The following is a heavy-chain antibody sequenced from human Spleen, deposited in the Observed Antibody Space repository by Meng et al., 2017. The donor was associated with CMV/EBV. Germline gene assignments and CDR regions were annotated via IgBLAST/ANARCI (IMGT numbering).Heavy chain of an antibody. CDR1: GDSISRGSYY. D-gene: IGHD3-16*01. Sequence: SGDSISRGSYYWTWVRQHPGKVLEWIGYTYYSGSTSYNPSVKSRVTISVDSSKNHFSLSLASVTAADTAIYYCARGELRARGHAFDIWGQGAMVTVSS. J-gene: IGHJ3*02. V-gene: IGHV4-31*02. CDR3: ARGELRARGHAFDI. CDR2: TYYSGST.